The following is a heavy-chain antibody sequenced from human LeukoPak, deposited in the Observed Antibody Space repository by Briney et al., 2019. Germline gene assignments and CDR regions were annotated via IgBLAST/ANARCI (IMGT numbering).Heavy chain of an antibody. D-gene: IGHD5-18*01. J-gene: IGHJ4*02. V-gene: IGHV3-30*01. CDR3: ARDLMAMGIFDY. CDR1: GFTFSSYA. CDR2: ISYDGSNK. Sequence: RGSLRLSCAASGFTFSSYAMHWVRQAPGKGLEWVAVISYDGSNKYYADSVKGRFTISRDNSKNTLYLQMNSLRAEDTAVYYCARDLMAMGIFDYWGQGTLVAVPS.